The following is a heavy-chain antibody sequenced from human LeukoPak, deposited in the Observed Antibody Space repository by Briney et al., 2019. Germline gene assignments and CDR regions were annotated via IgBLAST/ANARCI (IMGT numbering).Heavy chain of an antibody. J-gene: IGHJ4*02. CDR1: GFTFSSYG. CDR3: AKGNYGILTGYLYYFDY. V-gene: IGHV3-23*01. Sequence: PGGSLRLSCAASGFTFSSYGMSWFRQAPGKGLEWVSAISGSGTSTYYADSVKGRFTISRDNSKNTLYLQMNSLRAEDTAVYYCAKGNYGILTGYLYYFDYWGQGTLVTVSS. D-gene: IGHD3-9*01. CDR2: ISGSGTST.